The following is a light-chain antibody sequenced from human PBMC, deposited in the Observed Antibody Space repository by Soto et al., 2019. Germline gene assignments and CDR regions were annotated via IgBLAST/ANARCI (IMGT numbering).Light chain of an antibody. J-gene: IGLJ2*01. V-gene: IGLV2-14*01. CDR1: SSDIGGYNY. CDR3: SSYTSSTPYVV. CDR2: EVS. Sequence: QSALTQPASVSGSPGQSITISCTGTSSDIGGYNYVSWYHQHPGKAPKLMIYEVSNRPSGVSNRFSGSKSGNTASLTISGLQAEDEADYYCSSYTSSTPYVVFGGGTQLTVL.